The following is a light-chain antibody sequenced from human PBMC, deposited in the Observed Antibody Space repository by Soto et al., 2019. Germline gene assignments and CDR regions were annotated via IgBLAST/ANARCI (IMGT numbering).Light chain of an antibody. J-gene: IGKJ1*01. CDR2: GAS. Sequence: EIVLTQAPGTLSLSPVEGATLSCSAVQSVSSNYLAWYQQKPGQAPRLLIYGASSRATGMPDRFSGSGSGTDFTLTISRLEPEDFAVYYCQQYGSSPPWTFGQGTKVDIK. V-gene: IGKV3-20*01. CDR1: QSVSSNY. CDR3: QQYGSSPPWT.